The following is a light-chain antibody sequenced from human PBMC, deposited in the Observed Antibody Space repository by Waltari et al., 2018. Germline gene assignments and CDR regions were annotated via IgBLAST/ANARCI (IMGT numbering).Light chain of an antibody. J-gene: IGLJ2*01. V-gene: IGLV2-23*01. CDR2: GGS. CDR1: SSDVGSYKF. Sequence: QSALTQPASVSGSPGQSITISCTGSSSDVGSYKFVSWYQQHPGKAPQLMIYGGSQRPSGVSNRLPAAKPGNTASLTISGLRAEDEADYCCCSYAGSSPHVIFGGGTKLTVL. CDR3: CSYAGSSPHVI.